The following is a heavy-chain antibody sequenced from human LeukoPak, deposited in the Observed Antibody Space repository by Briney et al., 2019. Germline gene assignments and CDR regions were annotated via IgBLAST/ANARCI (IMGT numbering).Heavy chain of an antibody. CDR3: ANNYYDGSGYFF. CDR1: GGSISSPNHD. J-gene: IGHJ4*02. Sequence: PSETLSLTCSVSGGSISSPNHDWVWIRQPPGKGLEWLGSISDTGTTFHNPSLKSRVTISVDTSKNQFSLSLSSVTAADTAVYYCANNYYDGSGYFFWGQGTLVTVSS. V-gene: IGHV4-39*01. CDR2: ISDTGTT. D-gene: IGHD3-22*01.